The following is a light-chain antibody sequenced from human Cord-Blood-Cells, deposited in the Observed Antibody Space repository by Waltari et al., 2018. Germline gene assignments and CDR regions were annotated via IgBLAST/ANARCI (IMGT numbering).Light chain of an antibody. J-gene: IGLJ3*02. CDR3: SSYTGSSTLV. V-gene: IGLV2-14*01. CDR1: SSDVGGYNY. CDR2: DVS. Sequence: QSALTQPASVSGSPGQSITISCTGTSSDVGGYNYVSWYQQHPGKAPNLMIYDVSKRPSVVSNRFSGAKSGNTASLTISGLQAEDEADYYCSSYTGSSTLVFGGGTKLTVL.